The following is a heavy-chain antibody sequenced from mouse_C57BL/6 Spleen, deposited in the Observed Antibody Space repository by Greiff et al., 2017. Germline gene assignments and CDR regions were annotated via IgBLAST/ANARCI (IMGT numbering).Heavy chain of an antibody. CDR3: DCGTTVVDRGWFAY. V-gene: IGHV1-52*01. J-gene: IGHJ3*01. D-gene: IGHD1-1*01. CDR1: GYTFTSYW. CDR2: IDPSDSET. Sequence: VQLQQPGAELVRPGSSVKLSCKASGYTFTSYWMNWVKQRPIQGLEWIGNIDPSDSETHYNQKFKDKATLTADKSSSTAYMQLSSLTSEDSAVYYGDCGTTVVDRGWFAYWGQGTLVTVSA.